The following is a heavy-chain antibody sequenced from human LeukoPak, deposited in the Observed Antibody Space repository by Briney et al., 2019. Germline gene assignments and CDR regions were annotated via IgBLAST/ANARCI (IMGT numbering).Heavy chain of an antibody. Sequence: PSETLSLTCTVSRGSLSSYDWSWIRQPPGKGLEWIVRLTVSGDTNYNNSLTSRVTMSVDTSKNQSSLTLNSVTASDTAVYYCARDRILQSSNSFYYYMDVWGKGTTVTVSS. V-gene: IGHV4-4*07. CDR3: ARDRILQSSNSFYYYMDV. CDR2: LTVSGDT. CDR1: RGSLSSYD. D-gene: IGHD4-11*01. J-gene: IGHJ6*03.